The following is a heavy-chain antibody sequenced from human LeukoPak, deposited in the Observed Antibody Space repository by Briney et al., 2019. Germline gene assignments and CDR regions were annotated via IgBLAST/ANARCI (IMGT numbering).Heavy chain of an antibody. D-gene: IGHD4-23*01. CDR2: INPNSGGT. V-gene: IGHV1-2*02. Sequence: GASVKVSCKASGYTFTGYYMHWVRQAPGQGLEWMGWINPNSGGTNYAQKFQGRVTMTRDTSISTAYMELSRLRSDDTAVYYCATEMIDYGGHHDAFGIWGQGTMVTVSS. J-gene: IGHJ3*02. CDR1: GYTFTGYY. CDR3: ATEMIDYGGHHDAFGI.